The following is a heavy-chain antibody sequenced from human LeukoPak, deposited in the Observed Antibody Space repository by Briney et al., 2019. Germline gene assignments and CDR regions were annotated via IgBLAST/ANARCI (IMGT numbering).Heavy chain of an antibody. CDR2: INPNSGGT. J-gene: IGHJ4*02. D-gene: IGHD6-19*01. Sequence: ASVKVSCKASGYTFTGYYMHCVREAPGQGLEWMGWINPNSGGTNYAQKFQGRVTMTRDTSISTAYMELRRLRSDDTAVYYCARDLRSGGYGSTVDYWGQGTLVTVSS. V-gene: IGHV1-2*02. CDR1: GYTFTGYY. CDR3: ARDLRSGGYGSTVDY.